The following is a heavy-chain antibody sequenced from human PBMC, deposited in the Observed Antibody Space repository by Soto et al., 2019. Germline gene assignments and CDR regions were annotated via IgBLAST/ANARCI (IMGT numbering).Heavy chain of an antibody. Sequence: QVQLVESGGGVVQPGRSLRLSCTASGFIFNNYGMHWVRQAPGKGLEWVAVIWYDGSNKYYADSVKGRFTISRDNPKNPLYVQVYSLRGEDTAVYYCARDGHGDYHDVDGWGRGTTVGVSS. CDR3: ARDGHGDYHDVDG. CDR2: IWYDGSNK. J-gene: IGHJ6*02. CDR1: GFIFNNYG. D-gene: IGHD4-17*01. V-gene: IGHV3-33*01.